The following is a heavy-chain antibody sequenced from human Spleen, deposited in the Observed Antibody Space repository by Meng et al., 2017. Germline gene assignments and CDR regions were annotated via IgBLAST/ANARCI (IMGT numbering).Heavy chain of an antibody. CDR1: GFTFSSYW. CDR2: IKQDGGEK. D-gene: IGHD3-16*01. V-gene: IGHV3-7*01. J-gene: IGHJ4*02. Sequence: GESLKISCAASGFTFSSYWMSWVRQAPGKGLEWVANIKQDGGEKYYVDSVKGRFTISRDNAKNSLYLQMNSLRAEDTAVYYCARSPIDKYDLSALPLDYWGQGTLITVSS. CDR3: ARSPIDKYDLSALPLDY.